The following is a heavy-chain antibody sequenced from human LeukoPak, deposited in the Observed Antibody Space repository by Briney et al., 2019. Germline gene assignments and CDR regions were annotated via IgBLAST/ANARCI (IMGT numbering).Heavy chain of an antibody. CDR2: INLSGDSV. CDR1: GYTFTSYY. J-gene: IGHJ4*02. CDR3: TRTMADGGTNY. V-gene: IGHV1-46*01. D-gene: IGHD4-23*01. Sequence: ASVKVSCKASGYTFTSYYIHWVRQAPGQGLEWMGRINLSGDSVIYAQKFQGRVTMTWDTSTSIVYLELSSLRSEDTAVYYCTRTMADGGTNYWGQGTLVTVSS.